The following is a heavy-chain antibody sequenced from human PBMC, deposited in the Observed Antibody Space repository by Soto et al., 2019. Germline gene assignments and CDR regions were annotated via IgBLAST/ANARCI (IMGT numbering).Heavy chain of an antibody. V-gene: IGHV3-21*01. D-gene: IGHD5-12*01. Sequence: PGGSLRLSCAASGFTFSSYSMNWVRQAPGKGLEWVSSISSSSYIYYADSVKGRFTISRDNAKNSLYLQMNSLRAEDTAVYYCARDSGYVKDAFDIWGQGTMVTVSS. CDR2: ISSSSYI. CDR1: GFTFSSYS. CDR3: ARDSGYVKDAFDI. J-gene: IGHJ3*02.